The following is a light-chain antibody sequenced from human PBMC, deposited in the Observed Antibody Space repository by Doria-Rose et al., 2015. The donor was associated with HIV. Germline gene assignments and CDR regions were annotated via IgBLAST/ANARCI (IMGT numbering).Light chain of an antibody. CDR3: QQYNSYSPWT. CDR2: KAS. CDR1: QSITRW. J-gene: IGKJ2*02. V-gene: IGKV1-5*03. Sequence: DIQVTQSPPTLSASVGDSVTITCRASQSITRWLAWYHQKPGKALKLLIYKASLLESVVPSRFSGSGSGTEFTLTISSLQPDDFATYYCQQYNSYSPWTFGPGTKLEIK.